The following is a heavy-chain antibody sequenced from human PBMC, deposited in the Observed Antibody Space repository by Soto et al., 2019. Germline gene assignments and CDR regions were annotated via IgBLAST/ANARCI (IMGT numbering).Heavy chain of an antibody. D-gene: IGHD3-16*01. CDR2: IYYSVST. Sequence: KPSETLSLTCAVYGGSFSGYYWSWIRQHPGKGLEWIGYIYYSVSTYYNPSLKSRVTISVDTSKNQFSLKLSSVTAADTAVYYCARGGGRTNPPLFDYWGQGTLVTVSS. V-gene: IGHV4-31*11. CDR1: GGSFSGYY. J-gene: IGHJ4*02. CDR3: ARGGGRTNPPLFDY.